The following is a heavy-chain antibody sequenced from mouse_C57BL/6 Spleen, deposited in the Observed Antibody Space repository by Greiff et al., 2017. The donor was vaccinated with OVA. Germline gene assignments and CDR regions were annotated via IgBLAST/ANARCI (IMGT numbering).Heavy chain of an antibody. J-gene: IGHJ3*01. CDR1: GYTFTSYW. CDR3: ARSEGYSNYAWFAY. D-gene: IGHD2-5*01. V-gene: IGHV1-64*01. Sequence: VKLQQPGAELVKPGASVKLSCKASGYTFTSYWMHWVKQRPGQGLEWIGMIHPNSGSTNYNEKFKSKATLTVDKSSSTAYMQLSSLTSEDSAFYYCARSEGYSNYAWFAYWGQGTLVTVAA. CDR2: IHPNSGST.